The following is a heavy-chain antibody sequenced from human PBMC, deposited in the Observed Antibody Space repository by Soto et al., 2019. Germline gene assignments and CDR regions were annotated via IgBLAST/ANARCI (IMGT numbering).Heavy chain of an antibody. V-gene: IGHV4-39*01. D-gene: IGHD3-22*01. CDR2: IFYSGGT. CDR1: GGSILDSTYY. Sequence: QLLLQESGPGLVKPSETLSLTCTVSGGSILDSTYYWAWIHQSPGKGLEWIGTIFYSGGTFHTPSLKSRVTMSVDTSNNQFSLKLSSVTAADTAVYYCARQASGYYYGWFDPWGQGTLVTVSS. J-gene: IGHJ5*02. CDR3: ARQASGYYYGWFDP.